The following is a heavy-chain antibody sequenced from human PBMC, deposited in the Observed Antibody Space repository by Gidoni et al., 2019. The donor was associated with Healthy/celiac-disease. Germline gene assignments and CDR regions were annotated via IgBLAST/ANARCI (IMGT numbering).Heavy chain of an antibody. D-gene: IGHD3-22*01. V-gene: IGHV1-69*12. Sequence: QVQLVQSGVEVQKPGSSVQVPCKASGGTFSSYAISWVRPAPGQGLEWMGRIIPIFGTENYAQKFQGRVTITADEAKRTAYMELSSLRSEDTAVYYCARVLDSSGYYSSYFDYWGQGTLVTVSS. CDR3: ARVLDSSGYYSSYFDY. CDR1: GGTFSSYA. CDR2: IIPIFGTE. J-gene: IGHJ4*02.